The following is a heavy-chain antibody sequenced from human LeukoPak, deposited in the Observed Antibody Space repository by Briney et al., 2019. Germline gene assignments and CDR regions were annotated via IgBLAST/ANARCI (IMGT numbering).Heavy chain of an antibody. D-gene: IGHD3-3*01. CDR3: AGVPVFGVVLHQEPV. CDR1: GGTFSDYA. Sequence: SVKVSCKASGGTFSDYALNWVRQAPGQGLEWMGVFIPILGTANSTQKFQDRVTITADISTNTAYMELSSLRSEDTAVYFCAGVPVFGVVLHQEPVWGKGTTVTVSS. CDR2: FIPILGTA. J-gene: IGHJ6*04. V-gene: IGHV1-69*10.